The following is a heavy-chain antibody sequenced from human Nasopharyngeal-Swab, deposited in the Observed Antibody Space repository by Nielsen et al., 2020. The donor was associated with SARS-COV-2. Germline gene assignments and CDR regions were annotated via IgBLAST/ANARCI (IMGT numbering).Heavy chain of an antibody. CDR2: ISGGDDST. V-gene: IGHV3-23*01. CDR1: GFTFSNYA. D-gene: IGHD5-12*01. J-gene: IGHJ6*02. Sequence: GESLKISCAASGFTFSNYAMNWVRQAPGRGLEWVSGISGGDDSTKYADSVKGRFTISRDNSKNTLDLQMNSLRAEDTAIYYCAKDRDSGDDSDDYYHYYGMDVWGQGTTVTVPS. CDR3: AKDRDSGDDSDDYYHYYGMDV.